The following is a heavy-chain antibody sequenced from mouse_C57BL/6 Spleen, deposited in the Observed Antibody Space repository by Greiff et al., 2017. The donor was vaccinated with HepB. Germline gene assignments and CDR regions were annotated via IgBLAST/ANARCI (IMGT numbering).Heavy chain of an antibody. J-gene: IGHJ1*03. D-gene: IGHD1-1*01. Sequence: QVQLKQPGAELVKPGASVKMSCKASGYTFTSYWITWVKQRPGQGLEWIGDIYPGSGSTNYNEKFKSKATLTVDTSSSTAYMQLSSLTSEDSAVYYCARGAVVEWYFDVWGTGTTVTVSS. CDR1: GYTFTSYW. CDR3: ARGAVVEWYFDV. CDR2: IYPGSGST. V-gene: IGHV1-55*01.